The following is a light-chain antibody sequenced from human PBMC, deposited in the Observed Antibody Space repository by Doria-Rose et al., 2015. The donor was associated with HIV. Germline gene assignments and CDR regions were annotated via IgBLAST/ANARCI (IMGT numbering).Light chain of an antibody. Sequence: QPGLTQPPSVPGAPGQRVAISRTGSSSNIGAGFDVNWYQQFPGTAPKLLIHGNTSRPSGVPDRFPGSKSGTSASLAISGLRAEDEADYYCQSYDSRLSVYVFGTGTKVTVL. CDR3: QSYDSRLSVYV. CDR2: GNT. J-gene: IGLJ1*01. CDR1: SSNIGAGFD. V-gene: IGLV1-40*01.